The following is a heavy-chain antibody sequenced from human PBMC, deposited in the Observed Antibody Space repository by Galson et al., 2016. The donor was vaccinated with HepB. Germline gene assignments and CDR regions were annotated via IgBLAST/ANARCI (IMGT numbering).Heavy chain of an antibody. CDR2: IRSKTFGGTP. V-gene: IGHV3-49*03. D-gene: IGHD3-22*01. J-gene: IGHJ5*02. CDR1: GFTFADYA. Sequence: SLRLSCAASGFTFADYAMAWFRQAPGKGLEWVGFIRSKTFGGTPGYAASVECRFTISRDDSKSIVYLQLNSLKTEDTAVYYCARDLPKSSGRYGSGFGPWGQGTLVTVSS. CDR3: ARDLPKSSGRYGSGFGP.